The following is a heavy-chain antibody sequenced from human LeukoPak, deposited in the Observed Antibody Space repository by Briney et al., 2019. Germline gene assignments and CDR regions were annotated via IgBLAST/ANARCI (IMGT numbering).Heavy chain of an antibody. D-gene: IGHD3-10*01. J-gene: IGHJ4*02. CDR3: ARHRRNYYGTGGSPFDF. Sequence: SETLSLTCGGYGGSFSAHYWSWIRQPPGKRPEWMAYISDSGSDIYNPSLKSRVAISVDTSKNQFSLKVTSVTAADTAVYFCARHRRNYYGTGGSPFDFWGQGILVTVSS. CDR1: GGSFSAHY. V-gene: IGHV4-59*08. CDR2: ISDSGSD.